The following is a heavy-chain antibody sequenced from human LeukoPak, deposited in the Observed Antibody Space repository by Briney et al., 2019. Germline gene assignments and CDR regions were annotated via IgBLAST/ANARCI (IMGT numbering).Heavy chain of an antibody. CDR3: ARSGRNGIAVAGVDY. V-gene: IGHV4-4*02. J-gene: IGHJ4*02. D-gene: IGHD6-19*01. CDR1: GGSISSSNW. CDR2: IYHSGST. Sequence: SETLSLTCAVSGGSISSSNWWSWVRQPPGKGLEWIGEIYHSGSTNYNPSLKSRVTISVDKSKNQFSLKLSSVTAADTAVYYCARSGRNGIAVAGVDYWGQGTLVTVSS.